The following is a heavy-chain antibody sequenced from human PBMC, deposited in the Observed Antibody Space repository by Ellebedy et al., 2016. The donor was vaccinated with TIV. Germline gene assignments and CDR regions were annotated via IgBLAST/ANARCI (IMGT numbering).Heavy chain of an antibody. D-gene: IGHD1-20*01. CDR2: IGADGVKK. J-gene: IGHJ4*02. Sequence: GESLKISCAASGFSFRTYWMGWARQAPTKGLEWVANIGADGVKKYYVGSVKGRFTVSRDNAKNVLYLQMNSLRAEDTALYFCATAHNFITDYWGQGTLVTVSS. CDR1: GFSFRTYW. V-gene: IGHV3-7*01. CDR3: ATAHNFITDY.